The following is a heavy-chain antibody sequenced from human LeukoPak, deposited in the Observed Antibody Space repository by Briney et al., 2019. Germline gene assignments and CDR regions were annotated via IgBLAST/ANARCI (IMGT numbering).Heavy chain of an antibody. CDR3: AIGRAAAGMWYNYYDMDV. D-gene: IGHD6-13*01. CDR1: GFTFSSYA. V-gene: IGHV3-23*01. CDR2: ISGSGANT. J-gene: IGHJ6*02. Sequence: PGGSLRLSCAASGFTFSSYAMSWVRQAPGKGLEWVSAISGSGANTYYADSVKGRFTISRDNSKNTLYLQMNSLRVEDTAVYYCAIGRAAAGMWYNYYDMDVWGRGTTVTVSS.